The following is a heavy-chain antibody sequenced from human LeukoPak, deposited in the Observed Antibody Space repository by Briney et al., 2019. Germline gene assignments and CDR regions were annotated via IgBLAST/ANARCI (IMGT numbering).Heavy chain of an antibody. CDR3: ARIAVAGRPQGEFDY. Sequence: GASVKVSCKASGYTFTSYAMHWVRQAPGQRLEWMGWINAGNGNTKYSQKFQGRVTITRDTSASTAYMELSSLRSEDTAVYYCARIAVAGRPQGEFDYWGQGTLVTVSS. V-gene: IGHV1-3*01. CDR2: INAGNGNT. CDR1: GYTFTSYA. J-gene: IGHJ4*02. D-gene: IGHD6-19*01.